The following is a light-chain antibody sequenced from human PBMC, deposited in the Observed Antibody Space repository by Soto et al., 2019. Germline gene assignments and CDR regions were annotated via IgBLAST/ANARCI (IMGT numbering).Light chain of an antibody. V-gene: IGKV3-20*01. CDR2: GAS. CDR3: QQYGSSLSIT. J-gene: IGKJ5*01. Sequence: EIVLTQSPATLSLSPGERATLSCRASQSVSSYLAWYQQKPGQAPRLLIYGASSRATGIPDRFSGSGSGTDFTLTISRLEPEDFAVYYCQQYGSSLSITFGQGTRREIK. CDR1: QSVSSY.